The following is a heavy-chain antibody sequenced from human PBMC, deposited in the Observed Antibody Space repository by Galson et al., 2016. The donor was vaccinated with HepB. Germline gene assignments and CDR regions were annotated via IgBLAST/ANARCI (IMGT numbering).Heavy chain of an antibody. J-gene: IGHJ4*02. CDR3: ATYGSARKFDF. CDR1: GFNFSTAW. Sequence: SLRLSCAASGFNFSTAWMTWVRQVPGKGLEWVGRIKDKTDGGTLDSAAPVRGKGKTDGGTVDYAATVKGRFSISRDDSKNTVYLQMNGLRTEDTAVYYCATYGSARKFDFWGQGTLVTVSS. CDR2: IKDKTDGGTL. V-gene: IGHV3-15*01. D-gene: IGHD3-10*01.